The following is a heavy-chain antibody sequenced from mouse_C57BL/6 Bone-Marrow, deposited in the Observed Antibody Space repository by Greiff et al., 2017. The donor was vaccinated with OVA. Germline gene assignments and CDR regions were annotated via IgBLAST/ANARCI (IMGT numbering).Heavy chain of an antibody. D-gene: IGHD1-1*01. Sequence: QVQLKESGPGLVQPSQSLSITCTVSGFSLTSYGVHWVRQSPGKGLEWLGVIWSGGSTDYNAAFISRLSISKDNSKSQVFFKMNSLQADDTAIYYCARGGLLRAWFAYWGQGTLVTVSA. CDR3: ARGGLLRAWFAY. CDR1: GFSLTSYG. J-gene: IGHJ3*01. CDR2: IWSGGST. V-gene: IGHV2-2*01.